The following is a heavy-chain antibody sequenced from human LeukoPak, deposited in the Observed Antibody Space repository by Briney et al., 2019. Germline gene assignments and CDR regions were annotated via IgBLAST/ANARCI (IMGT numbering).Heavy chain of an antibody. CDR3: ARARWYSSGWDFFDY. J-gene: IGHJ4*02. CDR2: IKQDGSEK. CDR1: GFTFGTYY. D-gene: IGHD6-19*01. Sequence: GGSLRLSCAASGFTFGTYYMSWVRQAPGKGLEWVANIKQDGSEKYFVDSVKGRFTISRDNAKNSLYLQMNSLRAEDTAVYYCARARWYSSGWDFFDYWGQGTLVTVSS. V-gene: IGHV3-7*01.